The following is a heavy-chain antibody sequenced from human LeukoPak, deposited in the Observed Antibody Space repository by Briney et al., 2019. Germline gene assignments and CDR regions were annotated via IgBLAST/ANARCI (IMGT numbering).Heavy chain of an antibody. CDR1: GDSVSINSAA. CDR2: TYYRSKWYY. V-gene: IGHV6-1*01. D-gene: IGHD6-19*01. Sequence: SQTLSLTCAISGDSVSINSAAWSWIRQSPSRGLEWLGRTYYRSKWYYEYAVSVKSRISINPDTSKSQFSLHLISVTPEDTAVYYCARIAMAVPPSWGQGTLVTVSS. J-gene: IGHJ4*02. CDR3: ARIAMAVPPS.